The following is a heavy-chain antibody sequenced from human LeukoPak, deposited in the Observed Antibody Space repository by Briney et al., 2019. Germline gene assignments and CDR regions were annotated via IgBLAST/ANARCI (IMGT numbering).Heavy chain of an antibody. CDR3: ARGSGKRRDYYYGMDV. CDR1: GYTFTSYD. V-gene: IGHV1-8*01. Sequence: ASVKVSCKASGYTFTSYDINWVRQATGQGLEWMGWMNPNSGNTGYAQKFQGRVTITADKSTSTAYMELSSLRSEDTAVYYCARGSGKRRDYYYGMDVWGQGTTVTVSS. J-gene: IGHJ6*02. D-gene: IGHD1-14*01. CDR2: MNPNSGNT.